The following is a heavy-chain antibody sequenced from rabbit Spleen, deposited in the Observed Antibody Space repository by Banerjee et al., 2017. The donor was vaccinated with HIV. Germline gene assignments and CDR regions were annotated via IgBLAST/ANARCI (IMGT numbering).Heavy chain of an antibody. D-gene: IGHD1-1*01. CDR3: VRGASNSGYYSL. CDR2: IDPIFGAT. V-gene: IGHV1S47*01. J-gene: IGHJ6*01. Sequence: QEQLVESGGGLVQPGGSLKLSCKASKFDLSSYGVSWVRQAPGKGLEWIGYIDPIFGATYYATWVNGRFTISSHNAQNTLYLQLNSLTAADTATYFCVRGASNSGYYSLWGPGTLVTVS. CDR1: KFDLSSYG.